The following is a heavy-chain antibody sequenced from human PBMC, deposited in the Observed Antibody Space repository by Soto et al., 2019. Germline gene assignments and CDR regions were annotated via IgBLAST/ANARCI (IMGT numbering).Heavy chain of an antibody. J-gene: IGHJ5*02. V-gene: IGHV4-30-2*01. CDR3: ARAQFYSGSGNYHNLMFDP. CDR1: GVSIGGAGYS. D-gene: IGHD3-10*01. CDR2: IYESGTI. Sequence: RSLTCAVSGVSIGGAGYSWSWIRQPPGGGLDWIGYIYESGTILYNPSLKTRLTISLNWSDKQFSLTLNSVTAADTAVYYCARAQFYSGSGNYHNLMFDPWGQGTQVTVSS.